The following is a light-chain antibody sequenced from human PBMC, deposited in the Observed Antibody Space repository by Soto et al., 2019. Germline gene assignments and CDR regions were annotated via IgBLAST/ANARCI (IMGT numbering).Light chain of an antibody. CDR1: QSFSTW. CDR2: KTT. V-gene: IGKV1-5*03. J-gene: IGKJ4*01. CDR3: QQYNSNPLT. Sequence: DIQMTQSPSTLSASVGDRVTITCRASQSFSTWLAWYRQKPGKAPNLLIYKTTILESGVPSRFSGSGSGTEFTLTSSSLQPDDCATYYCQQYNSNPLTVGGGTKVEIK.